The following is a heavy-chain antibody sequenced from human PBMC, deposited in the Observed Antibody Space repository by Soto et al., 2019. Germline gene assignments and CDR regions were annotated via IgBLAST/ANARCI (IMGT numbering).Heavy chain of an antibody. J-gene: IGHJ1*01. Sequence: QVQLQESGPGLVKPSETLSLTCTVSGGSISSYYWSWIRQPPGKGLEWIGYIYYSGSTNYNPSLKSRVTISVDTSKNQFSLKLSSVTAADTAVYYCARGQRGFQYWGQGTLVTVSS. D-gene: IGHD3-10*01. CDR3: ARGQRGFQY. CDR1: GGSISSYY. CDR2: IYYSGST. V-gene: IGHV4-59*01.